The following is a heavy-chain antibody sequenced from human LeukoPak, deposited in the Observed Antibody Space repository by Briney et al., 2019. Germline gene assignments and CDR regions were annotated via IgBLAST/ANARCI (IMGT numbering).Heavy chain of an antibody. D-gene: IGHD4-17*01. CDR3: ASSRYGDYASVN. CDR2: INHSGST. V-gene: IGHV4-34*01. J-gene: IGHJ4*02. Sequence: SETLSLPCAVYGGSFSGYYWSWIRQPPGKGLEWIGEINHSGSTNYNPSLKSRVTISVDTSKNQFSLKLSSVTAADTAVYYCASSRYGDYASVNWGQGTLVTVSS. CDR1: GGSFSGYY.